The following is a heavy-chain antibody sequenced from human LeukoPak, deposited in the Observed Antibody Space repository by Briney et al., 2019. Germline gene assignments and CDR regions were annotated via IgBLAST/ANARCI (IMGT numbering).Heavy chain of an antibody. CDR2: INTDGSNT. V-gene: IGHV3-74*01. J-gene: IGHJ3*02. D-gene: IGHD3-22*01. Sequence: GGSLRLSCAASGFTFSSYWMHWVRQAPGKGLVWVSRINTDGSNTIYADSVKGRFTISRDNAKNTLYLQMDSLRAEDTAVYYCARHSMIVVDEGAFDIWGQGTMVTVSP. CDR1: GFTFSSYW. CDR3: ARHSMIVVDEGAFDI.